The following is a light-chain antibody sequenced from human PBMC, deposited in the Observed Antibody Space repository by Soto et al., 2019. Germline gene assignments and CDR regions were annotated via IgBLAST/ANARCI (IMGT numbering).Light chain of an antibody. V-gene: IGLV2-14*03. CDR2: DVN. Sequence: QSALIQTASVSGSPGQSITISCTGTSGDVGGYNYVSWYQQHPGKAPKLIIYDVNNRPSGVSDRFSGSKSGNMASLTISGLHAEDEAAYYCSSYTSGRPLVVFGGGTKLTVL. CDR3: SSYTSGRPLVV. CDR1: SGDVGGYNY. J-gene: IGLJ2*01.